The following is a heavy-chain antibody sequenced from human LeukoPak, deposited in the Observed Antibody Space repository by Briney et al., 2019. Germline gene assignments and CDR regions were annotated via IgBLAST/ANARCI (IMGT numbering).Heavy chain of an antibody. D-gene: IGHD4-17*01. CDR3: ARSPPLGAFDY. CDR1: GFTFSSYT. Sequence: GGSLRLSCAASGFTFSSYTMSWFRQGPGKGLEWVSVISPGGGTSTSYADSVKGRFTISRDNSKNTLYLQMNNLRADDTAIYYCARSPPLGAFDYWGQGTLVTVSS. V-gene: IGHV3-23*01. J-gene: IGHJ4*02. CDR2: ISPGGGTST.